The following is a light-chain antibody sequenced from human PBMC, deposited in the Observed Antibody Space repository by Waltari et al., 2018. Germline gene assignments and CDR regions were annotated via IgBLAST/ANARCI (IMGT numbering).Light chain of an antibody. CDR3: QSADSSGTYYV. Sequence: SYELTQPPSVSVSPGQTARITCSGDALPKQYAYWYQQKPGQAPGLVIYKDSERPSGIPERFSGSSSGRTVTLTISGVQAEDEADYYCQSADSSGTYYVFGTGTKVTVL. CDR1: ALPKQY. CDR2: KDS. J-gene: IGLJ1*01. V-gene: IGLV3-25*03.